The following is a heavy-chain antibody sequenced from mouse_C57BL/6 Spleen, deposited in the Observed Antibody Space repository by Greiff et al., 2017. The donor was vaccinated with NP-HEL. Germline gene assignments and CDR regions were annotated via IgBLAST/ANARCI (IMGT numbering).Heavy chain of an antibody. J-gene: IGHJ1*03. CDR3: ARRRYGYDGGYWYFDV. CDR2: FHPYNDDT. V-gene: IGHV1-47*01. Sequence: QVQLQQSGAELVKPGASVKMSCKASGYTFTTYPIEWMKQNHGKSLEWIGNFHPYNDDTKYNEKFKGKATLTVEKSSSTVYLELSRLTSDDSAVYYCARRRYGYDGGYWYFDVWGTGNTVTVSS. D-gene: IGHD2-2*01. CDR1: GYTFTTYP.